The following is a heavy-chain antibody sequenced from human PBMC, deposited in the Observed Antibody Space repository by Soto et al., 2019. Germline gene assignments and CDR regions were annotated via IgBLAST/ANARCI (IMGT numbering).Heavy chain of an antibody. CDR2: ISSTSTYI. CDR3: ARGWLRYPWTH. CDR1: GFIFSSYN. J-gene: IGHJ4*02. V-gene: IGHV3-21*01. D-gene: IGHD5-12*01. Sequence: EVQLVESGGGLVKPGGSLRLSCAASGFIFSSYNMNWVRQAPGKGLEWLSSISSTSTYIYYADSVKGRFTISRDNAKNSLDRQVNRLRTEATAVDYCARGWLRYPWTHWGQGTLVTVSS.